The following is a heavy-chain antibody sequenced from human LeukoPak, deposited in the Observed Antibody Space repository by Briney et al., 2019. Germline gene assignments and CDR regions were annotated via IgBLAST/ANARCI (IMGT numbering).Heavy chain of an antibody. D-gene: IGHD1-26*01. Sequence: SETLSLTSTVSGGSITDYYWSWIRHSSGKGLEWIGYMYYSGRAYYSPSLKTRVTISVDTCKNQFSLKLSSVTAADTAVYYCARHRHSASFFDYWGQGTLVTVSS. CDR1: GGSITDYY. CDR3: ARHRHSASFFDY. CDR2: MYYSGRA. J-gene: IGHJ4*02. V-gene: IGHV4-59*08.